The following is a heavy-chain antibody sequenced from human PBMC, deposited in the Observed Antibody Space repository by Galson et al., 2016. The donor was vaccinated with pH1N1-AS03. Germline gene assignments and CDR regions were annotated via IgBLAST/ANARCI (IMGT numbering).Heavy chain of an antibody. D-gene: IGHD3-10*01. J-gene: IGHJ4*02. CDR2: IDLSDSYT. Sequence: QSGAEVKKPGDSLKISCKASEYPFTSYWIAWVRQMPGKGLEWMGRIDLSDSYTNYSPSFQGHVTISADKSIATAYLQWNSLKASDTAVYYCASYGSGSSPFDYWGQGTLVTVSS. CDR3: ASYGSGSSPFDY. CDR1: EYPFTSYW. V-gene: IGHV5-10-1*01.